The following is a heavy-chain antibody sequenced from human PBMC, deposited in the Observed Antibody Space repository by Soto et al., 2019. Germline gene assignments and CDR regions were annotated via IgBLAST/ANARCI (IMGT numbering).Heavy chain of an antibody. CDR3: AKDRPNYFCSAGAYYKAGGDF. D-gene: IGHD3-10*01. V-gene: IGHV3-23*01. CDR1: GFTFSSYA. Sequence: PGGSLRLSCAASGFTFSSYAMSWVRQAPGKGLEWVSSISGSGGSTYYADSVTGRFAISRDNSMNTLFLQIDSLRAEDTALYYCAKDRPNYFCSAGAYYKAGGDFWGEGPLVSV. J-gene: IGHJ4*02. CDR2: ISGSGGST.